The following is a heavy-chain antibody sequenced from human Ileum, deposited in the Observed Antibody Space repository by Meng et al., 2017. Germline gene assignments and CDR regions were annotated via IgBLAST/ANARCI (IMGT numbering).Heavy chain of an antibody. CDR1: GYTFIDYL. CDR3: VRERLGSGWAMN. V-gene: IGHV1-2*02. Sequence: QVELVQSGDELKMPGASVKVSWKASGYTFIDYLLHWVGQAPGQGPEWVGWINPNDGGTRYSQKFQGRVTMTRDTSITTGYLELSSLTSDDTAYYYCVRERLGSGWAMNWGQGTLVTVSS. D-gene: IGHD6-19*01. J-gene: IGHJ4*02. CDR2: INPNDGGT.